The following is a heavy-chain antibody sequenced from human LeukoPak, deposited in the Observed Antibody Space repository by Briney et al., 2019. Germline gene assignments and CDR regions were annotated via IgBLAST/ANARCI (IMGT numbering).Heavy chain of an antibody. D-gene: IGHD4-11*01. Sequence: PGRSLRLSRAASGFIFSHYGFHWVRQAPGKGLEWVAVIWSDGSNKFYGDSVKGRFAISRDDSQKTVFLHMNSLRVEDTAIYFCARDAQRGFDYSNSLRYWGQGILVTVSS. CDR1: GFIFSHYG. V-gene: IGHV3-33*01. CDR3: ARDAQRGFDYSNSLRY. CDR2: IWSDGSNK. J-gene: IGHJ4*02.